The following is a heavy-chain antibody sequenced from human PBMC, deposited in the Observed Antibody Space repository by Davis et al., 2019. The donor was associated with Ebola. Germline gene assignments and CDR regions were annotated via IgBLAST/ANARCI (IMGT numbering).Heavy chain of an antibody. CDR2: ISGSSSYI. CDR1: GFIFSSYS. D-gene: IGHD6-19*01. CDR3: AKEKVSGSSYYLDY. Sequence: GESLKISCAASGFIFSSYSMNWVRQAPGKGLQWVSSISGSSSYIYYADSVKGRFTISRDNAKNTLFLQMNSLRDEDTAVYYCAKEKVSGSSYYLDYWGQGTLVTVSS. J-gene: IGHJ4*02. V-gene: IGHV3-21*04.